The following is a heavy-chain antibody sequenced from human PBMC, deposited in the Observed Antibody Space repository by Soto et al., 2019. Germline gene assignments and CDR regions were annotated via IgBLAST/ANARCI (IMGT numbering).Heavy chain of an antibody. CDR1: GFTFDDYA. D-gene: IGHD1-26*01. J-gene: IGHJ3*02. CDR2: ISWNSGSI. CDR3: ARHGITGSYYDAFDI. V-gene: IGHV3-9*01. Sequence: FLRLSCAASGFTFDDYALHWVRQAPGKGLEWVSGISWNSGSIGYADSVKGRFTISRDNAKNSLYLQMNSLSSVTAAETAVYYCARHGITGSYYDAFDIWRQGTMVTVSS.